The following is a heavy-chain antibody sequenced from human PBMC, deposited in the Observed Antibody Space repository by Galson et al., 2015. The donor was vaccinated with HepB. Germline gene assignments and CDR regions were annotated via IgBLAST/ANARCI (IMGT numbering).Heavy chain of an antibody. CDR2: ISYDGSNE. CDR3: AKDGARGQVIAALDY. V-gene: IGHV3-30*18. D-gene: IGHD6-6*01. CDR1: GFVFFSYG. Sequence: SLRLSCAASGFVFFSYGMHWVRRAPGKGLEWVAVISYDGSNEYYVDSVKGRFTISRDNSKNTLYLQMNSLRAEDTAVYYCAKDGARGQVIAALDYWGQGTLVTVSS. J-gene: IGHJ4*02.